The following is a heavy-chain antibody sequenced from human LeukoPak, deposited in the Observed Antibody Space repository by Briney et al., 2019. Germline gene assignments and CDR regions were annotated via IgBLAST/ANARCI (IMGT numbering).Heavy chain of an antibody. D-gene: IGHD3-10*01. J-gene: IGHJ4*02. CDR3: ARVGYYSSGPFSSFDY. V-gene: IGHV3-30-3*01. CDR1: GFTFSRYA. Sequence: PGGSLRLSCAASGFTFSRYAMHWVRQAPGKVLEWVAVISYDGSNEYYADSVKGRFTISRDSSENTLYLQMNSLRVEDTAVYYCARVGYYSSGPFSSFDYWGQGTLVTVSS. CDR2: ISYDGSNE.